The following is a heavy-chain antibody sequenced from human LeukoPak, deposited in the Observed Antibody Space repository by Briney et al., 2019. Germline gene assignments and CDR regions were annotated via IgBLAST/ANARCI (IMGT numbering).Heavy chain of an antibody. D-gene: IGHD6-19*01. J-gene: IGHJ4*02. CDR2: ISSSSSYI. Sequence: GGSLRLSCAASGFTFGSYSMNWVRQAPGKGLEWVSSISSSSSYIYYADSVKGRFTISRDNSKNTLYLQMNSLRAEDTAVYYCAKDSSIAVAGVFGYWGQGTLVTVSS. CDR3: AKDSSIAVAGVFGY. V-gene: IGHV3-21*01. CDR1: GFTFGSYS.